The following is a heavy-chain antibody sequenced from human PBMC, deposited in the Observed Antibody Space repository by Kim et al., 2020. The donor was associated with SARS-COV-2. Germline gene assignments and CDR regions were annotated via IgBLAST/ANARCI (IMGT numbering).Heavy chain of an antibody. CDR2: INWNGGST. Sequence: GGSLRLSCAASGFTFDDYGMSWVRQAPGKGLEWVSGINWNGGSTGYADSVKGRFTISRDNAKNSLYLQMNSLRAEDTALYYCARGGARKLLWFGELLESLKRDDFYEYGMDGGGQGPTVTVSS. V-gene: IGHV3-20*04. CDR1: GFTFDDYG. CDR3: ARGGARKLLWFGELLESLKRDDFYEYGMDG. D-gene: IGHD3-10*01. J-gene: IGHJ6*02.